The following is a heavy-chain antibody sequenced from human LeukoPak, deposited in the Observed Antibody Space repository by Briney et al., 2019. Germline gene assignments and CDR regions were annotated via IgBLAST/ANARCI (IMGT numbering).Heavy chain of an antibody. CDR1: GFTFSSYG. Sequence: GGSLRLSCAASGFTFSSYGMHWVRQAPGKGLKWVAVIWYDGSNQYHADSVKGRFTISRDNSKNTLYLQMNSLRAEDTAVYYCARVVLYYDFWSAYFHDWGQGTLVTVSS. V-gene: IGHV3-33*01. CDR2: IWYDGSNQ. D-gene: IGHD3-3*01. J-gene: IGHJ4*02. CDR3: ARVVLYYDFWSAYFHD.